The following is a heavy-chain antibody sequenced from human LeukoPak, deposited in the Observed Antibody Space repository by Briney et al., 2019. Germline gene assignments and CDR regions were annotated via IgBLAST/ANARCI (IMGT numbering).Heavy chain of an antibody. D-gene: IGHD3-3*01. J-gene: IGHJ4*02. CDR3: ARRGRFLEWSIGGVDY. CDR2: INPNSGGT. CDR1: GYTFTGYY. Sequence: ASVKVSCKASGYTFTGYYMHWVRQAPGQGLEWMGWINPNSGGTNYAQKFQGRVTMTRDTSKNQFSLKLSSVTAADTAVYYCARRGRFLEWSIGGVDYWGQGTLVTVSS. V-gene: IGHV1-2*02.